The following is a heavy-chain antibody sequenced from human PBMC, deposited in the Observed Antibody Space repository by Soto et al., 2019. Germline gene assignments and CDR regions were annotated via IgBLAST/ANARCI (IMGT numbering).Heavy chain of an antibody. CDR3: ATAPGPY. Sequence: PSETLSLTCAVSGGSISSGGYSWSWIRQPPGKGLEWIGYIYHSGSTYYNPSLKSRVTISVDRSKNQFSLKLTPVTAADTAVYYCATAPGPYWGQGTLVTVSS. CDR1: GGSISSGGYS. J-gene: IGHJ4*02. CDR2: IYHSGST. V-gene: IGHV4-30-2*01.